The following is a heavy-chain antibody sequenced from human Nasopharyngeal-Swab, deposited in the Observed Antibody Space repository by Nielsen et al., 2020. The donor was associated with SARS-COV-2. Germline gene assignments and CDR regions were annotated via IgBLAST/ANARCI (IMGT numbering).Heavy chain of an antibody. D-gene: IGHD4-17*01. CDR2: ISYDGSNK. Sequence: WIRQHPGKGLEWVAVISYDGSNKYYADSVKGRFTISRDNSKNTLYLQMNSLRAEDTAVYYCAKAGGTVTTRGIDYWGQGTLVTVSS. V-gene: IGHV3-30*18. J-gene: IGHJ4*02. CDR3: AKAGGTVTTRGIDY.